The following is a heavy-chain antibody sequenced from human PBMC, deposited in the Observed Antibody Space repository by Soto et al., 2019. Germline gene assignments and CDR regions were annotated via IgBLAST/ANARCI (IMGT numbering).Heavy chain of an antibody. D-gene: IGHD3-22*01. CDR1: GYTFTGYA. CDR3: ARVPDPYYYDSSGQNLNDY. Sequence: ASVKVSCKASGYTFTGYAMHWVRQAPGQRLEWMGWINAGNGNTKYSQKFQGRVTMTRDTSTSTVYMELSSLRSEDTAVYYCARVPDPYYYDSSGQNLNDYWGQGTLVTVSS. CDR2: INAGNGNT. J-gene: IGHJ4*02. V-gene: IGHV1-3*01.